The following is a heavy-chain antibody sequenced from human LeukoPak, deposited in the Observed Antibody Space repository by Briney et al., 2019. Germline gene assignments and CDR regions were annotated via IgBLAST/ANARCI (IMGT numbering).Heavy chain of an antibody. V-gene: IGHV1-18*01. Sequence: GASVKVSCKASGYTFTSYGISWVRQAPGQGLEWMGWISAYNGNTNYAQKFQGRVTMTRDTSTSTVYMELSSLRSEDTAVYYCARDTLVPFDYWGQGTLVTVSS. J-gene: IGHJ4*02. CDR3: ARDTLVPFDY. CDR2: ISAYNGNT. D-gene: IGHD6-6*01. CDR1: GYTFTSYG.